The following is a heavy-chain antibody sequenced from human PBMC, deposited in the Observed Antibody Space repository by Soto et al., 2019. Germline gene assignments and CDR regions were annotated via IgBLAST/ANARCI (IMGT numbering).Heavy chain of an antibody. CDR1: GGSISSGDYY. Sequence: SETLSLTCTVSGGSISSGDYYWSWIRQPPGKGLEWIGYIYYSGSTYYNPSLKSRVTISVDTSKNQFSLKLSSVTAADTAVYYCARVPQTSYGSPDYWGQGTLVTVSS. CDR2: IYYSGST. D-gene: IGHD4-17*01. CDR3: ARVPQTSYGSPDY. V-gene: IGHV4-30-4*01. J-gene: IGHJ4*02.